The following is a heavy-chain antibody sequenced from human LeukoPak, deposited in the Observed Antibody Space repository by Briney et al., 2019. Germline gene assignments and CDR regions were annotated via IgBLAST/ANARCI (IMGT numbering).Heavy chain of an antibody. J-gene: IGHJ4*02. D-gene: IGHD3-22*01. CDR2: MNPNSGNT. Sequence: GASVKVSCKASGYTFTSYDINWVRQATGQGLEWMGWMNPNSGNTGYAQKFQGRVTMTRNTSISTAYMELSSLRSEDTAVYYCAKGKAYYYDSSGHRYFDYWGQGTLVTVSS. V-gene: IGHV1-8*01. CDR3: AKGKAYYYDSSGHRYFDY. CDR1: GYTFTSYD.